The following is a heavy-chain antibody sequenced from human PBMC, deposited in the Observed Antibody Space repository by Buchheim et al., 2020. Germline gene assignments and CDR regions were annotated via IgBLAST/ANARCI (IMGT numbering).Heavy chain of an antibody. CDR3: AWVRSSSSWYYYYGMDV. J-gene: IGHJ6*02. Sequence: QVQLVQSGAEVKKPGASVKVSCKASGYTFTSYDINWVRQATGQGLEWMGWMNPNSGNTGYAQKFQGRVTMTRNTSISTAYMEVSRLRSEDRAVYYCAWVRSSSSWYYYYGMDVWGQGTT. CDR1: GYTFTSYD. V-gene: IGHV1-8*01. D-gene: IGHD6-13*01. CDR2: MNPNSGNT.